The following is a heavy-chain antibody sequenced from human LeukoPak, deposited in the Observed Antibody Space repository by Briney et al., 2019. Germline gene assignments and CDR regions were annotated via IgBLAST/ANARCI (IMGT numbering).Heavy chain of an antibody. CDR2: IYSSGST. CDR3: ARVPSVPSGFDY. J-gene: IGHJ4*02. Sequence: TSETLSLTCTVSGGSMSKSYWNWIRQPPGKGLEWIGYIYSSGSTYYNPSLKSRVTISVDTTKNQFSLKLSSVTAADTAVYYCARVPSVPSGFDYWGQGTLVTVSS. V-gene: IGHV4-59*12. D-gene: IGHD6-6*01. CDR1: GGSMSKSY.